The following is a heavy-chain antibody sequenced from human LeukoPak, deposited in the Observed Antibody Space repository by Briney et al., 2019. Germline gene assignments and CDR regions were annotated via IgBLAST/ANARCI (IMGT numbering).Heavy chain of an antibody. CDR3: ARHQIAAAGIDY. Sequence: SETLSLTCAVYGGSFSGYYWSWIRQPPGKGLEWIGEINHSGSTNYNPSLKSRVTISVDTSKNQFSLKLSSVTAADTAVYYCARHQIAAAGIDYWGQGTLVTVSS. CDR2: INHSGST. CDR1: GGSFSGYY. V-gene: IGHV4-34*01. J-gene: IGHJ4*02. D-gene: IGHD6-13*01.